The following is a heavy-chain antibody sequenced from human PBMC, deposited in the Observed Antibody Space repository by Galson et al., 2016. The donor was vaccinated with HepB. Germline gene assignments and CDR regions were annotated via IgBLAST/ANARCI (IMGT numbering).Heavy chain of an antibody. J-gene: IGHJ4*02. CDR2: IYTSGDT. CDR3: ARGPNLDS. V-gene: IGHV3-53*04. CDR1: GFTFSTYW. D-gene: IGHD2-8*01. Sequence: SLRLSCAASGFTFSTYWMNWVRQAPGKGLEWVSLIYTSGDTNHADSVEGRFTISRHISENTLYLQMDSLRAEDTAIYYCARGPNLDSWGQGTPVTVSS.